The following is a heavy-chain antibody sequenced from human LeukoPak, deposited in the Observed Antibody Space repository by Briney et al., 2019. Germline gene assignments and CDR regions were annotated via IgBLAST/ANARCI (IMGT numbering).Heavy chain of an antibody. J-gene: IGHJ4*02. CDR3: AKDDYDFWSGPTNFDY. CDR1: GFTFSSYA. D-gene: IGHD3-3*01. Sequence: PGGSLRLSCAASGFTFSSYAMSWVRQAPGKGLEWVSAISGSGGSTYYADSVKGRFTISRDNSKNTLYLQMNSLRAEDTAVYYCAKDDYDFWSGPTNFDYWGQGTLVTVSS. CDR2: ISGSGGST. V-gene: IGHV3-23*01.